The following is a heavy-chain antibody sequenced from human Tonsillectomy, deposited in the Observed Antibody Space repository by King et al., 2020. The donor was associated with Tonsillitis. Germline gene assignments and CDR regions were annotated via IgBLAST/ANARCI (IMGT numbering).Heavy chain of an antibody. Sequence: VQLVESGAEGKKAGESLKISCKGSGYTFTNYWIGWVCQMPGEGLEWMGIIYPGASDTSYSPSFQGRVTISADTAISTAYLQWSSLKASDTAMYFCARRGGGSLDGFDIWGQGTMVTVSS. V-gene: IGHV5-51*03. CDR1: GYTFTNYW. J-gene: IGHJ3*02. CDR2: IYPGASDT. D-gene: IGHD1-26*01. CDR3: ARRGGGSLDGFDI.